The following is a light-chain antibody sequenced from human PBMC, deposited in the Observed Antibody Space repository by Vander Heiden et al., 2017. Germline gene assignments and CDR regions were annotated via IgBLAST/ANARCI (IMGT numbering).Light chain of an antibody. J-gene: IGKJ4*01. CDR1: QTVSSY. Sequence: DIEMTQSPSSLSASVGDRVTITCRASQTVSSYLNWYQQRPGRAPKLLIFAASSLHTGVPSRFSGSGSETEFTLTISSLQPEDFATYYCQQTHSPPDTFGGGTKVEIK. V-gene: IGKV1-39*01. CDR2: AAS. CDR3: QQTHSPPDT.